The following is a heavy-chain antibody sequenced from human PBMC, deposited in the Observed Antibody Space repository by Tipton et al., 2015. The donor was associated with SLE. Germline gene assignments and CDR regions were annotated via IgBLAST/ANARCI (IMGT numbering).Heavy chain of an antibody. CDR1: GGSISSSSYY. J-gene: IGHJ4*02. CDR3: ARSWNDAPPDLGY. V-gene: IGHV4-61*05. D-gene: IGHD1-1*01. CDR2: IYHGGSGST. Sequence: TLSLTCTVSGGSISSSSYYWGWIRQPPGKGLEWIAYIYHGGSGSTNYNPSLKSRVTISVDASKNQVSLILTSVTAADTAVYYCARSWNDAPPDLGYWGQGTLVTVSS.